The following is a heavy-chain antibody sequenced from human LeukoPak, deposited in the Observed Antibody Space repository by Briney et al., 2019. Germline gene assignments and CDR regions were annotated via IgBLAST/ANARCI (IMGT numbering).Heavy chain of an antibody. V-gene: IGHV3-23*01. CDR2: ISGSGGST. CDR3: AKPGWEYYFDY. CDR1: GFTFSSYA. D-gene: IGHD1-26*01. J-gene: IGHJ4*02. Sequence: GGSLRLACAASGFTFSSYAMSWGRQAPGRVLGWVSAISGSGGSTYYADSVKGRSTLSRDNSKSSLYLQMNSLRAEDTAVYYCAKPGWEYYFDYWGQGTLVTVSS.